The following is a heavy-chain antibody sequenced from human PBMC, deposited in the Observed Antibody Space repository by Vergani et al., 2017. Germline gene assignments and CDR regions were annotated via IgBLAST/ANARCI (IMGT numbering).Heavy chain of an antibody. D-gene: IGHD3-10*01. J-gene: IGHJ4*02. Sequence: EVLLVQSGAEVKKPGESLKISCKYSESSFISNEIAWVRQMSGKGLEWMGIIYPGDSETRYSPSFQGQVTISADKSIATAYLQWSSLKASDTAIYYCARRETVIRGVLERAFDYWGQGTLVTVSS. V-gene: IGHV5-51*03. CDR2: IYPGDSET. CDR1: ESSFISNE. CDR3: ARRETVIRGVLERAFDY.